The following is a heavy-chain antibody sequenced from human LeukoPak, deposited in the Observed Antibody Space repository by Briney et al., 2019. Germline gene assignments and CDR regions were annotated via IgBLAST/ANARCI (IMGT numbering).Heavy chain of an antibody. J-gene: IGHJ4*02. CDR1: GFTFSSYG. Sequence: GGSLRLSCAASGFTFSSYGMHWVRQAPGKGLEWVGRIKNKIDGGTTDYAAPVKGRFTISRDDSKNTVYLQMNSLKSEDTALYYCNTDGDYGDYVDSWGQGTLVTVSS. D-gene: IGHD4-17*01. CDR3: NTDGDYGDYVDS. CDR2: IKNKIDGGTT. V-gene: IGHV3-15*07.